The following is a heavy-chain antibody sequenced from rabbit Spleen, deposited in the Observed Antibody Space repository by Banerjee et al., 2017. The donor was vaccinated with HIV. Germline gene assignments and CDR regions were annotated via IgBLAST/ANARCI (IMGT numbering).Heavy chain of an antibody. V-gene: IGHV1S40*01. D-gene: IGHD1-1*01. J-gene: IGHJ4*01. CDR1: GIDFSSVYW. CDR3: ARDLVGVIGWNFYL. Sequence: QSLEESGGDLVKPGASLTLTCTASGIDFSSVYWIWWVRQAPGKGLEWIACINAATTKPVYATWAKGRFTISRTSSTTVTLRMTSLTAADTATYFCARDLVGVIGWNFYLWGPGTLVTVS. CDR2: INAATTKP.